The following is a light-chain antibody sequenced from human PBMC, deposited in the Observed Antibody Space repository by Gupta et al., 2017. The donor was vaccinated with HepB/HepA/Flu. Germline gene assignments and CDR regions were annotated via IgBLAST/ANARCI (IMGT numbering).Light chain of an antibody. Sequence: EIVLTQSPGTLSLSPGERATLSCRASQSFSRTFLAWYQQKAGQAPRLLIYGTSSRATGIPDRCSVSGSGTDFTLTISRLEPEDFAVYYCQQYGGSPLTFGGGTKVEIK. CDR3: QQYGGSPLT. V-gene: IGKV3-20*01. J-gene: IGKJ4*01. CDR1: QSFSRTF. CDR2: GTS.